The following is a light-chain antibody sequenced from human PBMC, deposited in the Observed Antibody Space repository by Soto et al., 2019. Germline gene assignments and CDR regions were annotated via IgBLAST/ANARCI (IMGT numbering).Light chain of an antibody. CDR3: SSYGGRNNFVV. Sequence: QSALTQPPSASGSPGQSVTISCTGTSSDIGGNNFVSWYQHHPGKAPKLMLYDVIKRPSGVPARFSGSKSGNTASLTVSGLQAEDEADYYCSSYGGRNNFVVFGGGTELTVL. V-gene: IGLV2-8*01. J-gene: IGLJ2*01. CDR1: SSDIGGNNF. CDR2: DVI.